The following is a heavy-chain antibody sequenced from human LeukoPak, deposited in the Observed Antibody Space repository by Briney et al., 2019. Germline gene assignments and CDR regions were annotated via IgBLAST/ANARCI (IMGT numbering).Heavy chain of an antibody. Sequence: SETLSLTCTVSGGSINNYYWSWIRQPAGKGLEWIGRTYTSGSTYYNPSLMSRVTMSVDTSKNQFSLKLSSVTAADTAVYYCARDAYYYDESGYCINDYWGQGTLVTVSS. CDR2: TYTSGST. D-gene: IGHD3-22*01. J-gene: IGHJ4*02. CDR1: GGSINNYY. CDR3: ARDAYYYDESGYCINDY. V-gene: IGHV4-4*07.